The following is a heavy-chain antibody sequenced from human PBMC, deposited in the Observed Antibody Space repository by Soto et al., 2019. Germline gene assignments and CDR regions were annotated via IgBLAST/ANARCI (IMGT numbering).Heavy chain of an antibody. Sequence: SETLSLTCTVSGASISSSYYYWAWIRQPPGKGLEWIGSIYYSGSTYQNPSLKSRVTISVDTSKNQFSLKLSSVTAADTAVYYCARHRRGYGDYDHFDFWGQGTLVTVSS. CDR2: IYYSGST. V-gene: IGHV4-39*01. J-gene: IGHJ4*02. CDR1: GASISSSYYY. CDR3: ARHRRGYGDYDHFDF. D-gene: IGHD4-17*01.